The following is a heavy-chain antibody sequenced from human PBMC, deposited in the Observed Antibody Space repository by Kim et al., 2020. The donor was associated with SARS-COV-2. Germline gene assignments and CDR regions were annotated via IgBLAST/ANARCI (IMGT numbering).Heavy chain of an antibody. J-gene: IGHJ6*01. Sequence: GGSLRLSCAASGFTFSSYAIHWVRQAPGKGLEWVALISYGGSNKYYADSVKGRFSISRDDSKDTLYLQMNSLRADDTAVYYCARDPGRLEVRFPPSGMAV. CDR3: ARDPGRLEVRFPPSGMAV. V-gene: IGHV3-30-3*01. CDR2: ISYGGSNK. CDR1: GFTFSSYA. D-gene: IGHD3-3*01.